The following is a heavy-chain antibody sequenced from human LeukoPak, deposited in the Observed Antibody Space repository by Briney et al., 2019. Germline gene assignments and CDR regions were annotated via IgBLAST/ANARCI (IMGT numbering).Heavy chain of an antibody. CDR2: IDYSGST. CDR1: GDSFRSYY. J-gene: IGHJ4*02. V-gene: IGHV4-59*01. CDR3: ARVGGYDWRFDY. D-gene: IGHD5-12*01. Sequence: SETLSLTCTVSGDSFRSYYWSWIRQPPGKGLEWIGYIDYSGSTNYNPSLKSRVTISIDTSKNQFSLKLSSVTAADTAVYYCARVGGYDWRFDYWGQGTLVTVSS.